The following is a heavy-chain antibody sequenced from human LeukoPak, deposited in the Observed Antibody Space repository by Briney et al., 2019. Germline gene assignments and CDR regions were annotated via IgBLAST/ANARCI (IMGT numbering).Heavy chain of an antibody. J-gene: IGHJ4*02. V-gene: IGHV1-18*01. CDR2: ISAYNGNT. CDR1: GYTFTSYG. D-gene: IGHD3-22*01. Sequence: ASVKVSCKASGYTFTSYGISWVRQAPGQGLEWMGWISAYNGNTNYAQKFQGRVTITADESTSTAYMELSSLRSEDTAVYYCARGPVSLDYYDSSGYYDGVDYWGQGTLVTVSS. CDR3: ARGPVSLDYYDSSGYYDGVDY.